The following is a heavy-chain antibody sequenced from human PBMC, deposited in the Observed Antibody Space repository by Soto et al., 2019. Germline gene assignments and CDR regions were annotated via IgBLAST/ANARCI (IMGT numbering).Heavy chain of an antibody. V-gene: IGHV3-7*01. CDR2: IKPDGSEK. J-gene: IGHJ4*02. CDR1: GFTFSSYW. CDR3: AREGYSTGWYSPFDY. Sequence: GGSLRLSCAASGFTFSSYWMSWVRQAPGKGLEWVANIKPDGSEKYYVDSVKGRFTISRDNVKNSLYLQMNSLRAEDMAVYYCAREGYSTGWYSPFDYWGQGTLVTVSS. D-gene: IGHD6-19*01.